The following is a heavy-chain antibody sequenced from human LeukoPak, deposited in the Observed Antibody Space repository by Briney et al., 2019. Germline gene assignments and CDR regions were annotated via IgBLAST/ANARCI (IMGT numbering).Heavy chain of an antibody. V-gene: IGHV3-30*02. CDR2: IRFDGSDK. CDR3: AREVAVAGIRFDY. J-gene: IGHJ4*02. CDR1: GFTFSKYG. Sequence: GGSLRLSCAASGFTFSKYGIHWVRQAAGKGLEWVAFIRFDGSDKFYADSVKGRFTISRDNSKNTLYLQMNSLRAEDTAVYYCAREVAVAGIRFDYWGQGTLVTVSS. D-gene: IGHD6-19*01.